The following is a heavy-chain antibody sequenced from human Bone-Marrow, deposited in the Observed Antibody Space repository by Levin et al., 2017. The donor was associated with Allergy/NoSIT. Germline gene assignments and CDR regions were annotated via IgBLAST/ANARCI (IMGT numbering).Heavy chain of an antibody. D-gene: IGHD3-3*01. CDR3: ARSSYTIFGVAPADY. CDR2: IKQDGSEK. CDR1: GFTFSSYW. V-gene: IGHV3-7*01. J-gene: IGHJ4*02. Sequence: GGSLRLSCAASGFTFSSYWMSWVRQAPGKGLEWVANIKQDGSEKYYVDSVKGRFTISRDNAKNALYLQMNSLRAEDTAVYYCARSSYTIFGVAPADYWGQGTLVTVSS.